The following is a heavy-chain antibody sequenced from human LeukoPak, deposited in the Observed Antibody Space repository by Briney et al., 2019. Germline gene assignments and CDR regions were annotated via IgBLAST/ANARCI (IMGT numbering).Heavy chain of an antibody. J-gene: IGHJ4*02. CDR2: INHSGST. V-gene: IGHV4-34*01. Sequence: SETLSRTCAVYGGSFRGYYWSWIRQPPGKGLEWIGEINHSGSTNYNPSLKSRVTISVDTSKNQFSLKLSSVTAADTAVYYCARGNRRYYYDSSGYYWFDYWGQGTLVTVSS. CDR3: ARGNRRYYYDSSGYYWFDY. D-gene: IGHD3-22*01. CDR1: GGSFRGYY.